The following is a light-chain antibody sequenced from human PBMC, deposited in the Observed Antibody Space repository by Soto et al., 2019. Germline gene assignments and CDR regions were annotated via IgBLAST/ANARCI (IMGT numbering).Light chain of an antibody. CDR2: DAS. Sequence: DIQMTQSPSTLSASVGDRVTITCRASQTINSWLAWYQQKPGKAPKVLIFDASSLKTGVPSRFSGSGSGTEFTLTISRLEPEDFAVYYCQQYGTSRWTFGQGTKVDI. J-gene: IGKJ1*01. V-gene: IGKV1-5*01. CDR1: QTINSW. CDR3: QQYGTSRWT.